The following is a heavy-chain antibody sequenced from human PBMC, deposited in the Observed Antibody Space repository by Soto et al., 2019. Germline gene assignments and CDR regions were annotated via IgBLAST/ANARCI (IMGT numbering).Heavy chain of an antibody. J-gene: IGHJ4*02. CDR1: GFTFSSYA. V-gene: IGHV3-30-3*01. CDR3: ARARDGLFDY. D-gene: IGHD3-16*01. Sequence: QVQLVESGGGVVQPGRSLRLSCAASGFTFSSYAMHWVRQAPGKGLEWVAVISYDGSNKYYADSVKGRFTISRDNSKNTLYLQMNSLRAEDTAVYYCARARDGLFDYWGQGTLVTVSS. CDR2: ISYDGSNK.